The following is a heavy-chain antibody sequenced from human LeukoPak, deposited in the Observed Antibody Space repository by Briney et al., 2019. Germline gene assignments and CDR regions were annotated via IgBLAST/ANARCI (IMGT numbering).Heavy chain of an antibody. V-gene: IGHV3-21*01. J-gene: IGHJ4*02. Sequence: AGGSLRLSCAASGFTFSSYAMSWVRQAPGKGLEWVSSISSSSSYIYYADSVKGRFTISRDNAKNSLYLQMNSLRAEDTAVYYCARDIYSSSTVDYWGQGTLVTVSS. D-gene: IGHD6-6*01. CDR2: ISSSSSYI. CDR1: GFTFSSYA. CDR3: ARDIYSSSTVDY.